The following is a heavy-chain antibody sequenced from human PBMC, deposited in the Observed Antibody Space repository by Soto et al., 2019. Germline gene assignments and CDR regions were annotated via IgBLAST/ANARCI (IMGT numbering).Heavy chain of an antibody. J-gene: IGHJ4*02. V-gene: IGHV2-5*02. CDR3: AHSRNLITEDAQVGDFDY. CDR2: IYWDDDE. Sequence: QITLKESGPTLVKPTQTLTLTCDFSGFSLTTGGVGVGWVRQPPGEALEWLALIYWDDDERYNPSLKTRLTITKDPSKNQVVLITTNMDPVDTATYYCAHSRNLITEDAQVGDFDYWGQGTLVTVSS. CDR1: GFSLTTGGVG. D-gene: IGHD3-10*01.